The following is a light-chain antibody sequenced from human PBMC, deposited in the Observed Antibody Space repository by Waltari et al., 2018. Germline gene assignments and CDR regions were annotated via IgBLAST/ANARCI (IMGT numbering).Light chain of an antibody. CDR2: LGS. CDR1: QSRLHANGKNY. CDR3: MQALMTPNT. Sequence: EIVMTQSPLSLPVTPGEPASISCRSSQSRLHANGKNYVDWYVLKPGQSPRLLISLGSNRASGVPDRFIGIGSDTDFTLRISRVEAEDFGVYYCMQALMTPNTFGQGTKLEI. J-gene: IGKJ2*01. V-gene: IGKV2-28*01.